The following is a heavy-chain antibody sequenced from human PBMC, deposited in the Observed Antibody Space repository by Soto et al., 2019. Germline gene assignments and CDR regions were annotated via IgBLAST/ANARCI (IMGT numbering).Heavy chain of an antibody. CDR2: ISGHGVAI. CDR3: AREDGGGPFDF. J-gene: IGHJ4*02. CDR1: GFFFSSYA. D-gene: IGHD2-15*01. Sequence: EVQLLEFGGGLLRPGGSLRLSCAASGFFFSSYAMHWVRQAPGKGLEWVSGISGHGVAIYYADSVKGRFTISRDTATSTLYLQMDSLRADDTAVYYCAREDGGGPFDFWGQGTLVTVSS. V-gene: IGHV3-23*01.